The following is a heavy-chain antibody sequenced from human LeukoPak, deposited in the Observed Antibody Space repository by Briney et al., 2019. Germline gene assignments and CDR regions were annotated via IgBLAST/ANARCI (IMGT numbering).Heavy chain of an antibody. CDR3: ARDIVVVPAAEFYFDY. D-gene: IGHD2-2*01. Sequence: GGSLRLSCAASGFTFSNYAMSWVRQAPGKGLEWVSGISGSGANTYHADSVKGRFTISRDNAKNSLYLQMNSLRAEDTAVYYCARDIVVVPAAEFYFDYWGQGTLVTVSS. V-gene: IGHV3-21*01. J-gene: IGHJ4*02. CDR2: ISGSGANT. CDR1: GFTFSNYA.